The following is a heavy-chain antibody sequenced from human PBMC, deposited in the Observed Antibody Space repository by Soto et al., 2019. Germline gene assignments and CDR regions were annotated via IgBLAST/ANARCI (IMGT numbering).Heavy chain of an antibody. CDR1: GHTFSSYG. CDR3: ARGPIIAEVPAAASFFDP. Sequence: QVQLVQSGPDVKKPGASVVISCKASGHTFSSYGINWVRQAPGQRLEWLGWISGYNGNTNSAQRVRDRFNMTRGMSTTTAYMSWGRLRPDDTAVYYCARGPIIAEVPAAASFFDPWGQGTLVTVSS. D-gene: IGHD6-13*01. J-gene: IGHJ5*02. CDR2: ISGYNGNT. V-gene: IGHV1-18*01.